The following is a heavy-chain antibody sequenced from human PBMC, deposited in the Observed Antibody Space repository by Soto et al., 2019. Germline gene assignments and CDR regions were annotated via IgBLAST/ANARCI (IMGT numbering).Heavy chain of an antibody. V-gene: IGHV3-30-3*01. Sequence: GGSLRLSCAASGFTFSSYALNWVRQAPGKGLEWVAVMSYDGNNKYHADSVKGRFTISRDNSKNTLYLQMNSLRAEDTAVYYCARSKEYCSSTSCFPYYYYYGMDVRGQGTTVTVSS. CDR2: MSYDGNNK. D-gene: IGHD2-2*01. J-gene: IGHJ6*02. CDR1: GFTFSSYA. CDR3: ARSKEYCSSTSCFPYYYYYGMDV.